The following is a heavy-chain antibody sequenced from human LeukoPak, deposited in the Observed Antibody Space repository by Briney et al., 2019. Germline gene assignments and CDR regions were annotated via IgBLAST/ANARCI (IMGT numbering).Heavy chain of an antibody. CDR1: GFSFSSYG. CDR3: AKDSSGSSWYWDY. CDR2: IRYDGSNK. Sequence: GGSLRLSCAASGFSFSSYGMHWVRQAPGKGLEWVTFIRYDGSNKYYADSVKGRFTISRDNSKNTLYLQMKSLRTEDTAVYYCAKDSSGSSWYWDYWGQGTLVTVSS. D-gene: IGHD6-13*01. V-gene: IGHV3-30*02. J-gene: IGHJ4*02.